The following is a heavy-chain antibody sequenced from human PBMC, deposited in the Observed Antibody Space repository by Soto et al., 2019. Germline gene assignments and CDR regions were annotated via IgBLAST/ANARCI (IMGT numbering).Heavy chain of an antibody. J-gene: IGHJ3*02. CDR2: IRSKAYGGTT. CDR1: GFTFGDYA. Sequence: PGGSLRLSCTASGFTFGDYAMSWFRQAPAKGLEWVGFIRSKAYGGTTEYAASVKGRFTISRDDSKSIAYLQMNSLKTEDTAVYYCTRDAQERRGYAFDIWGQGTMVTVSS. D-gene: IGHD1-1*01. CDR3: TRDAQERRGYAFDI. V-gene: IGHV3-49*03.